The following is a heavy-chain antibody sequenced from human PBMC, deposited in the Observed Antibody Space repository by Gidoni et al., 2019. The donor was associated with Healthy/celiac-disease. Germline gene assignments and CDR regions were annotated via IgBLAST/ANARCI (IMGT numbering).Heavy chain of an antibody. V-gene: IGHV3-30*18. D-gene: IGHD4-4*01. CDR1: GFPFSSYG. CDR2: ISYDGSNK. J-gene: IGHJ2*01. Sequence: QVPLVESGGGVVQPGRSLRLYCAASGFPFSSYGMHWVRQAPGKGLEWVAVISYDGSNKYYADSVKGRFTISRDNSKNTLYLQMNSLRAEDTAVYYCAKDSRDYSNYWYFDLWGRGTLVTVSS. CDR3: AKDSRDYSNYWYFDL.